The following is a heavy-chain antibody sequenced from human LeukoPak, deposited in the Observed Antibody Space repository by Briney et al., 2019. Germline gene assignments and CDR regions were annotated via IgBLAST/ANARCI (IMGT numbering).Heavy chain of an antibody. Sequence: PSETLSLTCTVSGGSISSFYWNWIRQPPGKGLEWIGYIYNTENTNYNPSLKSRVTISVDTSKNRFSLKVKSVTASDTAVYYCASSKPDLDTWGQGTLVTVSS. CDR2: IYNTENT. CDR1: GGSISSFY. D-gene: IGHD2-2*01. J-gene: IGHJ5*02. V-gene: IGHV4-59*08. CDR3: ASSKPDLDT.